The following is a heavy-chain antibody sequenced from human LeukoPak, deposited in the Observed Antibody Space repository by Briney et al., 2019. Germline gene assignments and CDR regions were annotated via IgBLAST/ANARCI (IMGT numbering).Heavy chain of an antibody. J-gene: IGHJ4*02. CDR1: GDSVSSNSAA. D-gene: IGHD1-1*01. CDR2: TYYRSKWST. V-gene: IGHV6-1*01. CDR3: ARSTGPIDY. Sequence: SQTLSLTCAISGDSVSSNSAAWNWIRQSPSRGLEWLGRTYYRSKWSTYFAVSVKSRISINRDTSKNQISLQLNSVTPEDTAVYYCARSTGPIDYWGQGTLVTVSS.